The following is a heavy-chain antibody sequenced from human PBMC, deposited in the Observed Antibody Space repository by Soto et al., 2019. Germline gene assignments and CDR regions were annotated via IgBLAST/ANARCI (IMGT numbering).Heavy chain of an antibody. CDR1: DDSINSDKYY. J-gene: IGHJ4*02. CDR2: IYYRGNA. CDR3: ARLEGLATISYYFDF. D-gene: IGHD3-9*01. Sequence: NPSETLSLTCSVSDDSINSDKYYWAWIRQPQGKGLEWIGSIYYRGNAYYNPSLQTRVTISLDKSKSQFSLKLNSVTAADSAVYFCARLEGLATISYYFDFWGPGALVTVSS. V-gene: IGHV4-39*01.